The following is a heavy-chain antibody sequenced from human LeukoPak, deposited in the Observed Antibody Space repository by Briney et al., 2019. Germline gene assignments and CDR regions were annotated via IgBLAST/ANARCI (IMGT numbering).Heavy chain of an antibody. V-gene: IGHV5-51*01. Sequence: GESLQISCKGSGFRFTNYWIGWVRPMPGKGLEWMGIIYPGDSDTRYSPSFQGQVTISADKSISTAYLQWSSLKASDTAMYYCARGVNLGGFDYWGQGTLVTVSS. CDR2: IYPGDSDT. CDR3: ARGVNLGGFDY. CDR1: GFRFTNYW. J-gene: IGHJ4*02. D-gene: IGHD3-10*01.